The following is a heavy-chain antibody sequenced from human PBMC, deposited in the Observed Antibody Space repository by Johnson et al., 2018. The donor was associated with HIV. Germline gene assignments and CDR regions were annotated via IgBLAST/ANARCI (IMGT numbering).Heavy chain of an antibody. CDR1: GFTFSSYA. CDR2: IWYDGSNK. CDR3: AKDIRIQLWLGGAFDL. Sequence: QVQLVESGGGVVQPGRSLRLSCAASGFTFSSYAMHWVRQAPGKGLECVAVIWYDGSNKYYADSLKGRFTVSRDNAKNKLYLQMNSLRAEDTAVYYCAKDIRIQLWLGGAFDLWGQGTTVTVSS. J-gene: IGHJ3*01. D-gene: IGHD5-18*01. V-gene: IGHV3-33*03.